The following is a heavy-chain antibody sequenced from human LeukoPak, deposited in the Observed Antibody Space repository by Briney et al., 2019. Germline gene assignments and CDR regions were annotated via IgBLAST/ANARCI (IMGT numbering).Heavy chain of an antibody. J-gene: IGHJ4*02. CDR1: GYTLTELS. V-gene: IGHV1-24*01. D-gene: IGHD2-15*01. CDR3: ATDRGYCSGGSCTYYFDY. Sequence: GASVKVSCKVSGYTLTELSMHWVRQAPGKGLEWMGGFDPEDGETIYAQKFQGRVTMTEDTSTDTAYMELSSLRSEDTAVYYCATDRGYCSGGSCTYYFDYWGQGTLVTVSS. CDR2: FDPEDGET.